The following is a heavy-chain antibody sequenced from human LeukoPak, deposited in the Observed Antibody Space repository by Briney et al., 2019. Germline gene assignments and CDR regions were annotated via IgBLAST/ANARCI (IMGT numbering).Heavy chain of an antibody. CDR1: GFTFSSYA. Sequence: EGSLRLSCAASGFTFSSYAMSWVRQTPGKGLEWVSAISGSGGSTYYADSVKGRFTISRDNSKNTLYLQMNSLRAEDTAVYYCAKDYGDYVSIFDYWGQGTLVTVSS. V-gene: IGHV3-23*01. J-gene: IGHJ4*02. D-gene: IGHD4-17*01. CDR2: ISGSGGST. CDR3: AKDYGDYVSIFDY.